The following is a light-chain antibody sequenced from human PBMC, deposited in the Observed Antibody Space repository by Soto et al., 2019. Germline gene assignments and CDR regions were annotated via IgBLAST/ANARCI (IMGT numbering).Light chain of an antibody. J-gene: IGKJ1*01. CDR1: RDISNS. V-gene: IGKV1-12*01. CDR2: GAS. Sequence: DIQMTQSPSSVSASVGDRLTITCRASRDISNSLAWYQQTPGKAPKLLLRGASSLHRGVPSIFSGGGAGHEFTLTISSLQPEDFATYYCQQTSAFPRTVGQGTKVDVK. CDR3: QQTSAFPRT.